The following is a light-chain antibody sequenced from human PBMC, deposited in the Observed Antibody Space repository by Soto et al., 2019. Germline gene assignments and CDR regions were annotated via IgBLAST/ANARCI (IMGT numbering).Light chain of an antibody. Sequence: QLVLTQPPSASGTPGQRVTISCAGSSSNIGSNTVNWYQQLPGTAPKLLIYNNNQWPSGVPDRFSGSKSGTSASLAISGLQSEDEADYYCAAWDDSLSGSVFGTGTKVTVL. V-gene: IGLV1-44*01. CDR2: NNN. CDR3: AAWDDSLSGSV. CDR1: SSNIGSNT. J-gene: IGLJ1*01.